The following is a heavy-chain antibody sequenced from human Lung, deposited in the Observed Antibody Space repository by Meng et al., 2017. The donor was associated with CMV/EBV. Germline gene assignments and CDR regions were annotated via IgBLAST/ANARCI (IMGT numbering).Heavy chain of an antibody. CDR3: VRASYGSGNYHSPHDY. D-gene: IGHD3-10*01. J-gene: IGHJ4*02. Sequence: FYFDDYGMNWVRQTPGEGLEWVSGIKWDGTRIAYADSVKGRLTISRDNAKKSLYLQMNRLRVEDTALYYCVRASYGSGNYHSPHDYWGQGTLVTVSS. CDR2: IKWDGTRI. CDR1: FYFDDYG. V-gene: IGHV3-20*03.